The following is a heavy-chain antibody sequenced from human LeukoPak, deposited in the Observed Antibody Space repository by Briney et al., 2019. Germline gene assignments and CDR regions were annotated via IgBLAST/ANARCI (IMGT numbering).Heavy chain of an antibody. V-gene: IGHV4-34*01. Sequence: SETLSLTCAVSGGSFSGYYWSWIRQPPGKGLEWIGEINHSGSTNYNPSLKSRVTISVDTSKNQFSLKLSSVTAADTAVYYCARGRKVATIDFDYWGQGTLVTVSS. D-gene: IGHD5-12*01. J-gene: IGHJ4*02. CDR1: GGSFSGYY. CDR2: INHSGST. CDR3: ARGRKVATIDFDY.